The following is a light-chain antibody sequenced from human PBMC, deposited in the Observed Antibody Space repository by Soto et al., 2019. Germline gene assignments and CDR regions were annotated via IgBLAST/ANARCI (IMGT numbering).Light chain of an antibody. CDR2: LNSDGSH. CDR1: SGHSNYA. CDR3: QTWGTGLWV. V-gene: IGLV4-69*01. J-gene: IGLJ3*02. Sequence: VLTQSPSASASLGASVKLTCTLSSGHSNYAIAWHQQQPEKGPRYLMKLNSDGSHSKGDGIPDRFSGSSSGAERYLTISSLQSEDEADYYCQTWGTGLWVFGGGTKVTVL.